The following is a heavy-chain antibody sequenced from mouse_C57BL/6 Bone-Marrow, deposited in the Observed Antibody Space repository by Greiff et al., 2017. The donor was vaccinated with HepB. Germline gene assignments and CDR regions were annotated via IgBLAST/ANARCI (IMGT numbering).Heavy chain of an antibody. J-gene: IGHJ4*01. CDR1: EYEFPSHD. CDR3: ARPKSYYYYAMDY. Sequence: EVKLQESGGGLVQPGESLKLSCESNEYEFPSHDMSWVRKTPEKRLELVAAINSDGGSTYYPDTMERRFILSRDNTKKTLYLQMSSLRSEDTALYYCARPKSYYYYAMDYWGQGTSVTVSS. V-gene: IGHV5-2*01. CDR2: INSDGGST. D-gene: IGHD1-1*01.